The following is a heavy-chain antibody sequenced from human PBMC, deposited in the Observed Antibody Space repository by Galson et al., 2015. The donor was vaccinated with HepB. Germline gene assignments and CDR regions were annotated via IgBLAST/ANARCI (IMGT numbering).Heavy chain of an antibody. CDR3: AVVSGSYPLSFDY. D-gene: IGHD1-26*01. V-gene: IGHV1-69*13. CDR2: IIPIFGTA. J-gene: IGHJ4*02. Sequence: SVKVSCKASGGTFSSYAISWVRQAPGQGLEWMGGIIPIFGTANYAQKFQGRVTITADESTSTAYMELSSLRSEDTAVYYCAVVSGSYPLSFDYWGQGTLVTVSS. CDR1: GGTFSSYA.